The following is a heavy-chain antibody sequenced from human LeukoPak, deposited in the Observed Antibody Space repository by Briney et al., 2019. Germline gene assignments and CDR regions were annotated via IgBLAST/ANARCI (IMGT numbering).Heavy chain of an antibody. CDR1: GGSFSGYY. Sequence: SETLSLTCAVYGGSFSGYYWSWIRQPPGKGLEWIGEINHSGSTNYNPSLKSRVTISVDTSKNQFSLKLSSVTAADTAVYYCARGYYDSSVDAFDIWGQGTMVTVSS. CDR2: INHSGST. V-gene: IGHV4-34*01. J-gene: IGHJ3*02. CDR3: ARGYYDSSVDAFDI. D-gene: IGHD3-22*01.